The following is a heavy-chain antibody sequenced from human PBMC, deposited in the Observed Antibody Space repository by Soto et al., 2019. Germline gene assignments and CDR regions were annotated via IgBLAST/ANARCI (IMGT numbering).Heavy chain of an antibody. CDR2: ISSSSSTI. V-gene: IGHV3-48*02. J-gene: IGHJ6*02. CDR1: GFTFSSYS. D-gene: IGHD3-22*01. CDR3: ARASYYDSSGEHPSISIYYYYGMDV. Sequence: GGSLRLSCAASGFTFSSYSMNWVRQAPGKGLEWVSYISSSSSTIYYASSMKGRFTISRDNAKNSMYLKMNSLRDEDMAVYYCARASYYDSSGEHPSISIYYYYGMDVWGQGTTVTVSS.